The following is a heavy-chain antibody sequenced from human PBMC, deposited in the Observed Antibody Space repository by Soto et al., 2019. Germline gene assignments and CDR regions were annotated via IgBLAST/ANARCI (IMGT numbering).Heavy chain of an antibody. CDR1: GGAFSSYA. J-gene: IGHJ4*02. CDR3: AASIAAAGHPLGY. D-gene: IGHD6-13*01. V-gene: IGHV1-69*13. CDR2: IIPIFGTA. Sequence: SVKVSCKASGGAFSSYAISWVRQAPGQGLEWMGGIIPIFGTANYAQKFQGRVTITADESTSTAYMELSSLRSEDTAVYYCAASIAAAGHPLGYWGQGTLVTVSS.